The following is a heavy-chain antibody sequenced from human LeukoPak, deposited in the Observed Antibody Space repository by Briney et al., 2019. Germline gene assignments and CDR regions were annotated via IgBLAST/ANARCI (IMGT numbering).Heavy chain of an antibody. CDR3: VRNRGGYSGYDLGGY. CDR2: ISSNGGST. J-gene: IGHJ4*02. V-gene: IGHV3-64D*06. CDR1: GFTFSSYA. D-gene: IGHD5-12*01. Sequence: GGSLRLSCSPSGFTFSSYAMYWVRAAPGKGLEYVSAISSNGGSTYYADSVKGRFTISRDNSKNTLYLQMSSLRTDDTAVYYCVRNRGGYSGYDLGGYWGQGTLVTVSS.